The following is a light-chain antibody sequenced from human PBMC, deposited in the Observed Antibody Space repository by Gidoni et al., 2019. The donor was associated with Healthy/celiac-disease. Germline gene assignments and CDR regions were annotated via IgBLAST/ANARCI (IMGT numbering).Light chain of an antibody. Sequence: DIQMTQSPSSLSASVGDRVTITCQASQDISNYLNWYQQKPGKAPKLLIYDASNLETGIPSRFSGSGSGTDFTFTISSLQPEDIATYYCQQYDKEGVTFGPXTKVDIK. CDR2: DAS. CDR1: QDISNY. J-gene: IGKJ3*01. V-gene: IGKV1-33*01. CDR3: QQYDKEGVT.